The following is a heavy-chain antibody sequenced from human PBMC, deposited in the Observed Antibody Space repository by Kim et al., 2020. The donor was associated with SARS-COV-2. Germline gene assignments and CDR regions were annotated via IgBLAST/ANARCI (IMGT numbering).Heavy chain of an antibody. CDR3: ARRGFDY. CDR2: GDSTT. Sequence: GDSTTRYSPSFHSQVTISAEKSISTAYLQWSSLKASDTAMYYCARRGFDYWGQGTLVTVSS. V-gene: IGHV5-51*01. J-gene: IGHJ4*02.